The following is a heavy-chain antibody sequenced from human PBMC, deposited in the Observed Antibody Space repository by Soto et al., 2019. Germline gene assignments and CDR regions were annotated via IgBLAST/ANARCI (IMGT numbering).Heavy chain of an antibody. CDR1: GYTFSGYY. CDR3: ARAPSGAAQTAFDP. J-gene: IGHJ5*02. Sequence: VQLVQSGAEMRKPGASVKVSCRASGYTFSGYYIHWVRQSPGQGLEWMGWFNAYKGFTNIQQKFQGRLTMTRDTSITTAYMELTSLKSDDTAVYYCARAPSGAAQTAFDPWGQGTLVLVSS. CDR2: FNAYKGFT. D-gene: IGHD6-6*01. V-gene: IGHV1-2*02.